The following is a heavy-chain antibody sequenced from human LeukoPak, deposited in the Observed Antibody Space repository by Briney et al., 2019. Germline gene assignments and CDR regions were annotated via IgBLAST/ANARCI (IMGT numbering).Heavy chain of an antibody. CDR2: IYTSGST. Sequence: SETLSLTCTVSGGSISDYYRSWIRQPAGKGLEWIGRIYTSGSTNYNPSLQSRLTMSVDTSKNQFSLKLSSVTAADTAVYYCARGFTYGFLDYWGQGTLVTVSS. CDR3: ARGFTYGFLDY. D-gene: IGHD5-18*01. J-gene: IGHJ4*02. CDR1: GGSISDYY. V-gene: IGHV4-4*07.